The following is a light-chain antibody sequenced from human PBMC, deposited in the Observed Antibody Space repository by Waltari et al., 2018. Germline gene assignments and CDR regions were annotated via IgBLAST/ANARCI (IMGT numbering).Light chain of an antibody. Sequence: QSVLSQPPSASGTPGQTVTISCSGTSSNIGNTFVSWYRPVPGTAPKLLIYTTNQRPSGVPDRFSGSKSGTSASLALSGLLSEDEADYYCAVWDDSLNAWVFGGGTKLTVL. J-gene: IGLJ3*02. CDR3: AVWDDSLNAWV. CDR2: TTN. CDR1: SSNIGNTF. V-gene: IGLV1-44*01.